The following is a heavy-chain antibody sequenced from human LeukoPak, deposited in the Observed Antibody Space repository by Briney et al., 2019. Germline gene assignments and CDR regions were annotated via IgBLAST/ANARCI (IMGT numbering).Heavy chain of an antibody. V-gene: IGHV3-53*01. CDR1: GFTVAANY. Sequence: PGGSLRLSCSVSGFTVAANYMTWVRQAPGKGLEWVSVFYSGGSAYYADSVKGRFTISRDLSTNTLFPQVISLRAEDTAVYYCATPGGSGDYPYPTYFNYWGQGTLITVSS. J-gene: IGHJ4*02. CDR2: FYSGGSA. D-gene: IGHD3-10*01. CDR3: ATPGGSGDYPYPTYFNY.